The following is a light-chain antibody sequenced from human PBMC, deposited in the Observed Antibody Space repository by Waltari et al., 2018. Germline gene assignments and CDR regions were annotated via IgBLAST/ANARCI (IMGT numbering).Light chain of an antibody. V-gene: IGLV3-19*01. CDR1: SPRRYS. CDR3: HSRDTSSARF. CDR2: GQN. Sequence: SSDLTQDPAVSVALGQTVRITCQGDSPRRYSASWYQQRPGHAPILVLYGQNDRPSWFPDRFAGSTSGNTASLTITGAQAGDEADYYCHSRDTSSARFVGGGTRLTV. J-gene: IGLJ2*01.